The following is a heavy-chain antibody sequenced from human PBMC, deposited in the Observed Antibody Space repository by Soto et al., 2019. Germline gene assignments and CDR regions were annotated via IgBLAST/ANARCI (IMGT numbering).Heavy chain of an antibody. CDR3: ARGVYCGGDCYSHFDY. V-gene: IGHV1-69*06. CDR2: IIPIFGTA. Sequence: VQLVQSGAEVKKPGSSVKVSCKASGGTFSNYAISWVRQAPGQGLEWMGGIIPIFGTANYAQKFQGRVTITADKSTSTAYMELSSLRSEDTAVYYCARGVYCGGDCYSHFDYWGQGTLVTVSS. J-gene: IGHJ4*02. CDR1: GGTFSNYA. D-gene: IGHD2-21*02.